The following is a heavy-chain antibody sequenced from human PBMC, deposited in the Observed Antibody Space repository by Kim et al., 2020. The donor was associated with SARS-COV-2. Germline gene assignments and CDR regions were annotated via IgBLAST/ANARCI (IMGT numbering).Heavy chain of an antibody. J-gene: IGHJ4*02. CDR3: AREDYYDSRGGFDY. V-gene: IGHV3-30*07. Sequence: ADSVKGRFTISRDNSKNTLYLQMNSLRAEDTAVYYCAREDYYDSRGGFDYRGQGTLVTVSS. D-gene: IGHD3-22*01.